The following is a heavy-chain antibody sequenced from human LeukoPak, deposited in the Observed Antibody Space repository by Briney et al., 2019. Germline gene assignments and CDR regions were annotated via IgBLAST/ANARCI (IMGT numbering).Heavy chain of an antibody. CDR3: ASSLRNAVAPLGNYYYTDV. V-gene: IGHV1-69*13. Sequence: SVKVSCKASGGTFSSYAISWVRQAPGQGLEWMGGIIPIFGTANYAQKFQGRVSITADESTSTAYMELSSLRSEDTAVYYCASSLRNAVAPLGNYYYTDVWGKGTTVTVSS. D-gene: IGHD6-19*01. CDR2: IIPIFGTA. CDR1: GGTFSSYA. J-gene: IGHJ6*03.